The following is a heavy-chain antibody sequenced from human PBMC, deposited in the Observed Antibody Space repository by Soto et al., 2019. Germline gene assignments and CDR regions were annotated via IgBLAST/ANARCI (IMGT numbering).Heavy chain of an antibody. CDR2: ISYDGDNE. CDR3: AKASSGTYGF. Sequence: GGSLRLSCAASGFTFSNYGMHWVRQAPGKGLEWVAIISYDGDNEYYADSVRGRFTISRDNSKNTLYLQTNSLRGEDTAMYYCAKASSGTYGFWGQGTLVTVSS. D-gene: IGHD1-26*01. J-gene: IGHJ4*02. CDR1: GFTFSNYG. V-gene: IGHV3-30*18.